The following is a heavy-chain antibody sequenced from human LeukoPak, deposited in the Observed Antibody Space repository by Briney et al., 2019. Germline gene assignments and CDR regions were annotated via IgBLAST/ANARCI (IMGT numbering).Heavy chain of an antibody. CDR2: IKGTNDGGTA. D-gene: IGHD6-13*01. J-gene: IGHJ4*02. CDR1: GYTFTTAC. Sequence: GVTLRLSCAASGYTFTTACMRGVRRAPAKGWEGGIRIKGTNDGGTADYAAPVKGRFIISRDDSKNTLYLQMNSLKTEDTAVYYCSTDWSSSSHWGKGTLVTVSS. V-gene: IGHV3-15*01. CDR3: STDWSSSSH.